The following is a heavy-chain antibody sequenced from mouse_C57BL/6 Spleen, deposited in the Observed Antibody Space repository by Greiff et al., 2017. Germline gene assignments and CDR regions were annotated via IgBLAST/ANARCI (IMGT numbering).Heavy chain of an antibody. D-gene: IGHD1-1*01. CDR1: GFTFSDYG. V-gene: IGHV5-17*01. CDR3: ARGTTVESLDY. J-gene: IGHJ2*01. Sequence: EVKVVESGGGLVKPGGSLKLSCAASGFTFSDYGMHWVRQAPEKGLEWVAYISSGSSTIYYADKVKGRFTISRDKAKNTLFLQMTSLRSEDTAMYYCARGTTVESLDYWGQGTTLTVSS. CDR2: ISSGSSTI.